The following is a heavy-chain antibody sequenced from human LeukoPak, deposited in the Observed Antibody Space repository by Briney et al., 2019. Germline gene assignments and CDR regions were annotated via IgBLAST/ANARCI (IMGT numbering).Heavy chain of an antibody. CDR1: GYSFTSYW. CDR2: IYPGDSDT. D-gene: IGHD3-22*01. V-gene: IGHV5-51*01. CDR3: ARHHTHYYDSSGYYYLDY. J-gene: IGHJ4*02. Sequence: GESLKISCKGSGYSFTSYWIGWVRQLPGKGLEWMGIIYPGDSDTRYSPSFQGQVTISADKSISTAYLQWSSLKASDTAMYYCARHHTHYYDSSGYYYLDYWGQGTLVTVSS.